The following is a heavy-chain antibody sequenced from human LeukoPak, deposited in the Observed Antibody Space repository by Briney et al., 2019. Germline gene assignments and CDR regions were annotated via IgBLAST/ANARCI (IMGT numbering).Heavy chain of an antibody. CDR3: ARGSVRVGMDV. Sequence: GGSLRLSCEASGITFSTSDMHWVRQAPGKGLEWVSVIGTAGDTYYADSVKGRSTISRENAKNSLYLQMNSLRAGDTAVYYCARGSVRVGMDVWGQGTTVTVSS. CDR2: IGTAGDT. V-gene: IGHV3-13*01. CDR1: GITFSTSD. D-gene: IGHD6-13*01. J-gene: IGHJ6*02.